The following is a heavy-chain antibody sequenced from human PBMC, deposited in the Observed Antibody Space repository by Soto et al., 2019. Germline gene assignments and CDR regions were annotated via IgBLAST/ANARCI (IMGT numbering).Heavy chain of an antibody. CDR1: GFTFKTHA. Sequence: QVQLVESGGGVVQPGTSLRLSCAASGFTFKTHAMHWVRQAPGKGLEWMAVIAYDGNEKFYADSVKGRFTISRDNSKNSLYLQINTLRNEDTAVYYCGKEVGDYVHNDYGVDVWGQGTTVTVSS. CDR3: GKEVGDYVHNDYGVDV. V-gene: IGHV3-30*18. J-gene: IGHJ6*02. D-gene: IGHD1-26*01. CDR2: IAYDGNEK.